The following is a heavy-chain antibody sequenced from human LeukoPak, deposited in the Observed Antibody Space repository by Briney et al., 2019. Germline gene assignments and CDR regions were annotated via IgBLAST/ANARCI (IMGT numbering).Heavy chain of an antibody. CDR2: INPSGGST. CDR1: GYTLTELS. CDR3: ARGSGTSSLDY. J-gene: IGHJ4*02. V-gene: IGHV1-46*01. Sequence: ASVKVSCKVSGYTLTELSMHWVRQAPGQGLEWMGIINPSGGSTSYAQKFQGRVTMTRDMSTSTVYMELSSLRSEDTAVYYCARGSGTSSLDYWGQGTLVTVSS. D-gene: IGHD3-10*01.